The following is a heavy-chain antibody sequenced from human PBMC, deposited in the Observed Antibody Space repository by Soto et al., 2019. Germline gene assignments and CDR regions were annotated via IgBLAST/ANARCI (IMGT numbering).Heavy chain of an antibody. D-gene: IGHD1-1*01. CDR1: GFTFSNAW. Sequence: EVQLVESGGGLVKPGGSLRLSCAASGFTFSNAWMNWVCQAPGKGLEWVGRIKSKTDGGTTDYAAPVKGRFTISRDDSKNTLYLQMNSLKTEDTAVYYCTTVDPNNWNVVYYYGMDVWGQGTTVTVSS. V-gene: IGHV3-15*07. CDR2: IKSKTDGGTT. CDR3: TTVDPNNWNVVYYYGMDV. J-gene: IGHJ6*02.